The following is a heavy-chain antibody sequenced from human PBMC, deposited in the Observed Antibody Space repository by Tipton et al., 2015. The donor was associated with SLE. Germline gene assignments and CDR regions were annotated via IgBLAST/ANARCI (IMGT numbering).Heavy chain of an antibody. V-gene: IGHV4-59*01. D-gene: IGHD3-10*01. Sequence: TLSLTCTVSGDSISSYYWSWIRQPPGKGLEWIGYIYYSGSTNYNPSLKSRVTISVDTSKNQFSLKLSSVTAADTAVYYCARVLGEPDWYFDLWGRGTLVTVSS. CDR2: IYYSGST. J-gene: IGHJ2*01. CDR3: ARVLGEPDWYFDL. CDR1: GDSISSYY.